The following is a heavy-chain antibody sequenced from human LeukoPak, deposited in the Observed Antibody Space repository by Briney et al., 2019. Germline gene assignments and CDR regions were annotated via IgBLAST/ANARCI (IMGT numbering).Heavy chain of an antibody. CDR2: IYSEGST. CDR3: ARLHRRQFTSFDY. CDR1: GFTVSNTY. J-gene: IGHJ4*02. D-gene: IGHD4-11*01. Sequence: GGSLRLSCAASGFTVSNTYMSWVRQAPGKGLEWVSAIYSEGSTYDRDSVRGRFTISRDSSNKTLYLQMNSLRADDTAVYYCARLHRRQFTSFDYWGQGTLITVS. V-gene: IGHV3-53*01.